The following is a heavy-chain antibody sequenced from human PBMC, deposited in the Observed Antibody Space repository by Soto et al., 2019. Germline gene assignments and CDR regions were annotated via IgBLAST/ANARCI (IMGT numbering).Heavy chain of an antibody. J-gene: IGHJ6*02. V-gene: IGHV3-23*01. CDR3: AKGRRYYYYYGVDV. Sequence: GGSLILSCAAPEFTFSNYAMSWVRQAPGKGLEWVSAISYGGGTTYYADSVKGRFTISRDNSKNTLYLQMNSLRAEDTALYYCAKGRRYYYYYGVDVWXQGTTVTVSS. CDR2: ISYGGGTT. CDR1: EFTFSNYA.